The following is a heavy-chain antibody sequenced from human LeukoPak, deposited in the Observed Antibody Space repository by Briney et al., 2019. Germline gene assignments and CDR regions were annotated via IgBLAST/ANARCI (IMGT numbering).Heavy chain of an antibody. CDR2: IIPIFGTA. J-gene: IGHJ3*02. V-gene: IGHV1-69*05. CDR1: GGTFSSYA. Sequence: ASVKVSCKASGGTFSSYAISWVRQAPGQGLEWMGRIIPIFGTANYAQKFQGRVTITTDESTSTAYMELSSLRSEDTAVYYCARDLYYYDSSGWRRGALDIWGQGTMVTVSS. CDR3: ARDLYYYDSSGWRRGALDI. D-gene: IGHD3-22*01.